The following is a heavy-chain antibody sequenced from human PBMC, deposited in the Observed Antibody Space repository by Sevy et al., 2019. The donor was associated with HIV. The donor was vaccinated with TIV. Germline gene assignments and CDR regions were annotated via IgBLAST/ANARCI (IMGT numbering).Heavy chain of an antibody. Sequence: GESLKISCAASGFTFSSYAMSWVRQAPGKGLEWVSAISGSAGSTYYADSVKGRFTISRDNSKNTLYLLLNSLRAEDTAVYYCAKDGHYYDSSADYLNYFDYWGQGTLVTVSS. V-gene: IGHV3-23*01. J-gene: IGHJ4*02. CDR3: AKDGHYYDSSADYLNYFDY. CDR2: ISGSAGST. D-gene: IGHD3-22*01. CDR1: GFTFSSYA.